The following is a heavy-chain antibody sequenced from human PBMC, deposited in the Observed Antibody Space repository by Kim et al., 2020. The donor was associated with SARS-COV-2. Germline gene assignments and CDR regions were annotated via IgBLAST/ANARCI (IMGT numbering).Heavy chain of an antibody. Sequence: SETLSLTCAVYGGSFSGYNWSWIRQPPGKGLEWIGEINHSGSTNLNPSLKSRVTISIDTSKSQFSLRLTSMTAADTAFYYCARGRAGVVPSPVLGIGPHYDYFVMDVWGRGTTVAVSS. J-gene: IGHJ6*02. CDR2: INHSGST. CDR1: GGSFSGYN. CDR3: ARGRAGVVPSPVLGIGPHYDYFVMDV. V-gene: IGHV4-34*01. D-gene: IGHD2-8*02.